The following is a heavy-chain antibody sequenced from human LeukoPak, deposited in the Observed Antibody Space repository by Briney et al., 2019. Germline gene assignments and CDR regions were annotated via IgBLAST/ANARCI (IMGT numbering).Heavy chain of an antibody. J-gene: IGHJ4*02. CDR2: ISFDGSNK. V-gene: IGHV3-30*03. CDR3: AGDDYPYYFDY. Sequence: LSLTCAVYGGSFSGYYWSWIRQPPGKGLEWVATISFDGSNKYYADSVKGRFTISRDNSKNTLSLQMNSLRAEDTAVYYCAGDDYPYYFDYWGQGTLVTVSS. D-gene: IGHD4-11*01. CDR1: GGSFSGYY.